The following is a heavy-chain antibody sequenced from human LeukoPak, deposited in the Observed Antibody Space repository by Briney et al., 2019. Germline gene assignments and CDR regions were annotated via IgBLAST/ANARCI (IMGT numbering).Heavy chain of an antibody. V-gene: IGHV3-21*01. CDR3: ATYGSGSRRGVDY. Sequence: PGGSLRLSCAASGFTFSSYSMNWVHQAPGKGLEWVSSISSSSSYIYYADSVKGRFTISRDNAKNSLYRQMNSLRAEDTAVYYCATYGSGSRRGVDYWGQGTLVTVSS. CDR2: ISSSSSYI. CDR1: GFTFSSYS. D-gene: IGHD3-10*01. J-gene: IGHJ4*02.